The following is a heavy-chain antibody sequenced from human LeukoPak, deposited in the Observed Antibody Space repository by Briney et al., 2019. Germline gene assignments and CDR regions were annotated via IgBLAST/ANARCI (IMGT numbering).Heavy chain of an antibody. Sequence: SETLSLTCTVSGGSISSYYWSWIRQPPGKGLEWIGYIYYSGSTNYNPSLKSRVTISVDTSKNQFSPKLNSVTAADTAVYYCARAIGGYYFDYWGQGTLVTVSS. CDR3: ARAIGGYYFDY. J-gene: IGHJ4*02. CDR1: GGSISSYY. D-gene: IGHD3-10*01. V-gene: IGHV4-59*01. CDR2: IYYSGST.